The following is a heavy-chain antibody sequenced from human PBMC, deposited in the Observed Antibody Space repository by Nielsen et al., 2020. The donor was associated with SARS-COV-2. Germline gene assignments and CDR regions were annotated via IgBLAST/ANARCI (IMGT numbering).Heavy chain of an antibody. Sequence: ASVKVSCKASGYTFTSYGISWVRQAPGQGLEWMGRINPNSGGTNYAQKFQGRVTMTRDTSISTAYMELSRLRSDDTAVYYCALGGKTVTTFYYWGQGTLVTVSS. V-gene: IGHV1-2*06. CDR1: GYTFTSYG. D-gene: IGHD4-17*01. J-gene: IGHJ4*02. CDR2: INPNSGGT. CDR3: ALGGKTVTTFYY.